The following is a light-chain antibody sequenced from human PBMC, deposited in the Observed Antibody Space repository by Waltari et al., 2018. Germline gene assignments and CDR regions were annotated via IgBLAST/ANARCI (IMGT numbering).Light chain of an antibody. CDR3: QQYNNWPPGA. CDR2: GAS. J-gene: IGKJ1*01. V-gene: IGKV3-15*01. CDR1: QSVSSN. Sequence: CRASQSVSSNVAWYQQKPGQAPRLLIHGASTRATGIPARFSGSGSGTEFTLTISSLQSEDFAVYYCQQYNNWPPGAFGQGTKVEIK.